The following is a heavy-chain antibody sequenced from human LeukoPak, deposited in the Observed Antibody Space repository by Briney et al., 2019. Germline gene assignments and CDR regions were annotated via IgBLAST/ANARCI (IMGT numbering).Heavy chain of an antibody. CDR1: GFTFSSYS. Sequence: GGSLRLSCAASGFTFSSYSMNWVRQAPGKGLEWVSYISSSSSTIYYADSVKGRFTISRDNAKNSLYLQMNSLRAEDTAVYYCARGTEEYYDILTGPGGVDYWGQGTLVTVSS. CDR3: ARGTEEYYDILTGPGGVDY. V-gene: IGHV3-48*04. J-gene: IGHJ4*02. D-gene: IGHD3-9*01. CDR2: ISSSSSTI.